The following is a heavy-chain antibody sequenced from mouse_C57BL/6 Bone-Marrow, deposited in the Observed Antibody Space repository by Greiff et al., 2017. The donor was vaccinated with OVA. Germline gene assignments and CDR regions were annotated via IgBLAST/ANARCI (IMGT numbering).Heavy chain of an antibody. D-gene: IGHD3-2*02. CDR2: ILPGSGST. CDR1: GYTFTGYW. J-gene: IGHJ2*01. CDR3: ARGGDQLRLHCFDY. Sequence: QVQLQQSGAELMKPGASVKLSCKATGYTFTGYWIEWVKQRPGHGLEWIGEILPGSGSTNYNEKFKGKATFTADKSSNTAYMQLSSLLTEDSSIYYFARGGDQLRLHCFDYWGQGTTLTVAS. V-gene: IGHV1-9*01.